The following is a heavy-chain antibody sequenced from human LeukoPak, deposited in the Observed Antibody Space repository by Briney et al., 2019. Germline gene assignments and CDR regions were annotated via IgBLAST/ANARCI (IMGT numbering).Heavy chain of an antibody. CDR1: GFTLSSYG. D-gene: IGHD4-17*01. CDR2: IRGSGGST. J-gene: IGHJ4*02. CDR3: AKDRRGGPTVLNYFDY. V-gene: IGHV3-23*01. Sequence: PGGSLRLSCAPSGFTLSSYGMSWVRPAPGKGLEWVSAIRGSGGSTYYADSVKGRSTISRDNSKNTLYLQMNSLRAEDTAVYYCAKDRRGGPTVLNYFDYWGQGTLVTVSS.